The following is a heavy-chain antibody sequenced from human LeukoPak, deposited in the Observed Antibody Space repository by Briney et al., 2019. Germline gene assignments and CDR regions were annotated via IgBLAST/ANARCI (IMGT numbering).Heavy chain of an antibody. CDR2: IYYTGST. CDR1: GGSISSYY. CDR3: ARQQLSQLYYFDN. V-gene: IGHV4-59*01. D-gene: IGHD6-13*01. Sequence: SETLSLTCTVTGGSISSYYWSWIRQPPRKGLEWIGYIYYTGSTNYNPSLKSRVTISVDTSKNQFSLKLSSVTAADTAVYYCARQQLSQLYYFDNWGQGTLVTVSS. J-gene: IGHJ4*02.